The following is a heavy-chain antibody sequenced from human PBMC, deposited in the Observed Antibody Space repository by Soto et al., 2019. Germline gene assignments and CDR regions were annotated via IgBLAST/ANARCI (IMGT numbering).Heavy chain of an antibody. CDR1: GGTFSSYA. V-gene: IGHV1-69*06. J-gene: IGHJ3*02. D-gene: IGHD3-22*01. CDR3: ARPHYYDSSGYYLNAFDI. Sequence: ASVKVSCKASGGTFSSYAISWVRQAPGQGLEWMGGIIPIFGTANYAQKFQGRVTITADKSTSTAYMELSSLRSEDTAVYYCARPHYYDSSGYYLNAFDIWGQGTMVTVSS. CDR2: IIPIFGTA.